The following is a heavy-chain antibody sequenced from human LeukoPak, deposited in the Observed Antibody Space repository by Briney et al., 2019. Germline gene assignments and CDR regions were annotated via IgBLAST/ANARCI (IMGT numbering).Heavy chain of an antibody. CDR2: IIPIFGTA. Sequence: SVKVSCKASGGTFSSYAISWVRQAPGQGLEWMGRIIPIFGTANHAQKFQGRVTITTDESTSTAYMELSSLRSEDTAVYYCAREYYYDSSAFGYRGQGTLVTVSS. V-gene: IGHV1-69*05. J-gene: IGHJ4*02. CDR1: GGTFSSYA. D-gene: IGHD3-22*01. CDR3: AREYYYDSSAFGY.